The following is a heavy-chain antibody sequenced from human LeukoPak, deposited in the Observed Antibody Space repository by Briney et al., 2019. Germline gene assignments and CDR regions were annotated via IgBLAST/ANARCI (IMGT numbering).Heavy chain of an antibody. Sequence: PSETLSLTCTVSGGCISSYYWSWIRQPPGKGLEWIGYIYYSGSTNYNPSLKSRVTISVDTSKNQFSPKLSSVTAADTAVYYCAREEKNWGQGTLVTVSS. CDR3: AREEKN. V-gene: IGHV4-59*01. CDR2: IYYSGST. CDR1: GGCISSYY. J-gene: IGHJ4*02.